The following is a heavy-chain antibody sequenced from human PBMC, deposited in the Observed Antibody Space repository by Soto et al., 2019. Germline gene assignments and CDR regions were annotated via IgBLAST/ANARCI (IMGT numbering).Heavy chain of an antibody. D-gene: IGHD3-3*01. Sequence: GGSLRLSCPASGFTFSSSWMHWVRQAPGKGLVWVSRINSDGSSTSKADSGKGRFTISRDNAKKKLYLQRNRLRAEDTAVYYCAREYYDFWSGYYTPVPADYWGQGTLVTVSS. J-gene: IGHJ4*02. CDR2: INSDGSST. CDR1: GFTFSSSW. CDR3: AREYYDFWSGYYTPVPADY. V-gene: IGHV3-74*01.